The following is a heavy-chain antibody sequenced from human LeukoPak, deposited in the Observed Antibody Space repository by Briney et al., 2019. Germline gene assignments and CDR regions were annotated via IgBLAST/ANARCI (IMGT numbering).Heavy chain of an antibody. CDR1: GDSISTSGYY. Sequence: SETLSLTCTVSGDSISTSGYYWSWIRQHPGTGLEWIAYIHYIENTYYNPSLESRVTMSVDTSSNQFSLNVASVTAADTAIYYCARVRDDYFFDYWGQGILVTVSS. CDR3: ARVRDDYFFDY. J-gene: IGHJ4*02. V-gene: IGHV4-31*03. D-gene: IGHD3-3*01. CDR2: IHYIENT.